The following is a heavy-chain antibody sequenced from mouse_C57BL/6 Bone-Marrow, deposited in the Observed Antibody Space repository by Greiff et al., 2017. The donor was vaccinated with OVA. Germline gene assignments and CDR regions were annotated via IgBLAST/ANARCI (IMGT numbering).Heavy chain of an antibody. D-gene: IGHD1-1*01. CDR2: IYPGSGST. J-gene: IGHJ1*03. CDR1: GYTFTSYW. Sequence: VQLQQPGAELVKPGASVKMSCKASGYTFTSYWITWVQQRPGQGLEWIGDIYPGSGSTNYNEKFKSKATLTVDTSSSTAYMQLSSLTSEDSAVYYCARPYYYGSSPHWYFDVWGTGTTVTVSS. V-gene: IGHV1-55*01. CDR3: ARPYYYGSSPHWYFDV.